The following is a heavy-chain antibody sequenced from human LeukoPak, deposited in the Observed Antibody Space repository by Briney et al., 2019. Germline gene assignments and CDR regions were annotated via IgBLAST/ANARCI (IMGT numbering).Heavy chain of an antibody. CDR2: ISYDGSNK. Sequence: PGGSLRLSCAASGFTFSSYAMHWVRQAPGKGLEWVAVISYDGSNKYYADSVKGRFTISRDNSKNTLYLQMNSLRAEDTAVYYCAKDLVVGAKDDAFDIWGQGTMVTVSS. D-gene: IGHD1-26*01. CDR1: GFTFSSYA. V-gene: IGHV3-30-3*01. J-gene: IGHJ3*02. CDR3: AKDLVVGAKDDAFDI.